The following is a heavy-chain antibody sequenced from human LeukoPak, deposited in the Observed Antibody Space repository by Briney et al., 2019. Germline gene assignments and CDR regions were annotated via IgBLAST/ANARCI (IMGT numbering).Heavy chain of an antibody. Sequence: SETLSLTCTVSGGSISSGDYYWSWIRQPPGKGLEWIGYIYYSGSTYYNPSLKSRVTISVDTSKNQFSLKLSSVTAADTAVYYCARVLSSGWSLLGWFDPWGQGTLVTVSS. CDR3: ARVLSSGWSLLGWFDP. V-gene: IGHV4-30-4*01. D-gene: IGHD6-19*01. CDR2: IYYSGST. CDR1: GGSISSGDYY. J-gene: IGHJ5*02.